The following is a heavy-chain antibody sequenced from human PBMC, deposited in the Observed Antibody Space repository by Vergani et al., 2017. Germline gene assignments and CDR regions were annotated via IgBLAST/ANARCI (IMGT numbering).Heavy chain of an antibody. Sequence: QVQLVQSGAEVKKPGSSVKVSCKASGGTFTSYAISWVRQAPGQGLEWMGGIIPIFGTANYAQKFQGRVTITADKSTSTADMELSSLRSEDTAVYYCAGDRMVRGVIIGGVDYWGQGTLVTVSS. D-gene: IGHD3-10*01. V-gene: IGHV1-69*06. CDR1: GGTFTSYA. CDR2: IIPIFGTA. J-gene: IGHJ4*02. CDR3: AGDRMVRGVIIGGVDY.